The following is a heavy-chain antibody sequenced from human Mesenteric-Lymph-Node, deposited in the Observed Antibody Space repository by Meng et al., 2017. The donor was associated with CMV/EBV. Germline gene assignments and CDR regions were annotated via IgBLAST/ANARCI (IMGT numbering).Heavy chain of an antibody. CDR3: ARTDYGGTGGSMDY. CDR2: ISAYNRNT. V-gene: IGHV1-18*01. J-gene: IGHJ4*02. Sequence: SGYTFHNFGVSWVRQAPGQGLEWMGWISAYNRNTNYAQKFQGRVTLTTDTSTSTAYMELRSLRSDDTAVYYCARTDYGGTGGSMDYWGQGTLVTVSS. CDR1: GYTFHNFG. D-gene: IGHD4-17*01.